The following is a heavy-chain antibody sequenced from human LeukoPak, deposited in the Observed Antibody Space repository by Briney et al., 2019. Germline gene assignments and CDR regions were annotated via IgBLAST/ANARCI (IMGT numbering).Heavy chain of an antibody. D-gene: IGHD3-10*01. J-gene: IGHJ5*02. CDR2: IYWDDDK. CDR3: AHRTSMVRGVMSYNWFDP. Sequence: SGPTLVKPTQTLTLTCTISGFSLSTSGVGVGWIRQPPGKALEWLALIYWDDDKRYSPSLKSRLTITKDTSKNQVVLTMTNMDPVDTATYYCAHRTSMVRGVMSYNWFDPWGQGTLVTVSS. CDR1: GFSLSTSGVG. V-gene: IGHV2-5*02.